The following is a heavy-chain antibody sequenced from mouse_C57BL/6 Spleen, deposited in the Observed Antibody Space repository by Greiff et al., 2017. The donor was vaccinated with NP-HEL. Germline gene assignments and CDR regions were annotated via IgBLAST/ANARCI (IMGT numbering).Heavy chain of an antibody. V-gene: IGHV1-63*01. CDR1: GYTFTNYW. CDR3: AREETAQAYFDY. Sequence: VQLQESGAELVRPGTSVKMSCKASGYTFTNYWIGWAKQRPGHGLEWIGDIYPGGGYTNYNEKFKGKATLTADKSSSTAYMQFSSLTSEDSAIYYCAREETAQAYFDYWGQGTTLTVSS. J-gene: IGHJ2*01. CDR2: IYPGGGYT. D-gene: IGHD3-2*02.